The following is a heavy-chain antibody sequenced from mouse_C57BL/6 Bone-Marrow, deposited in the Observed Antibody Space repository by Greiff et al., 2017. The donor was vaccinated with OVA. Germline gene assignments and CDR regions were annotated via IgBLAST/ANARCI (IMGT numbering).Heavy chain of an antibody. CDR2: INPNNGGT. CDR3: ACHYYGSSYRYFDV. Sequence: VQLKHSGPELVKPGASVKISCKASGYTFTDYYMNWVKQSHGKSLEWIGDINPNNGGTSYNQKFKGKATLTVDKSSSTAYMELRSLTSEDSAVYYCACHYYGSSYRYFDVWGTGTTVTVSS. CDR1: GYTFTDYY. V-gene: IGHV1-26*01. J-gene: IGHJ1*03. D-gene: IGHD1-1*01.